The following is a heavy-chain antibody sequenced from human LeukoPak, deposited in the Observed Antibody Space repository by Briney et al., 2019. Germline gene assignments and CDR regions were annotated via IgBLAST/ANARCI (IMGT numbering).Heavy chain of an antibody. V-gene: IGHV1-18*01. D-gene: IGHD3-3*01. CDR3: ARLYYYDFWSGWRPYYYYYMDV. CDR1: GYTFTSYG. CDR2: ISAYNGNT. J-gene: IGHJ6*03. Sequence: GASVKVSCKASGYTFTSYGISWVRQAPGQGLEWVGWISAYNGNTNYAQKLQGRVTMTEDTSTDTAYMELSSLRSDDTAVYYCARLYYYDFWSGWRPYYYYYMDVWGKGTTVTVSS.